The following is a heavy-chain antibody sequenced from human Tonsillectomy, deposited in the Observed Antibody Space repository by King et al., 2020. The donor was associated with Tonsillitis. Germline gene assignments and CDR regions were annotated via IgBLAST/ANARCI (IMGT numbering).Heavy chain of an antibody. D-gene: IGHD6-19*01. V-gene: IGHV3-33*05. CDR3: ERDPSSGLFFDY. CDR1: GFTFSHYG. CDR2: IAYDGSNK. Sequence: QLVQSGGGVVQPGRSLRLSCAASGFTFSHYGMHWVRQAPGKGLEWVAVIAYDGSNKYYADSVKGRFTISRDNSKNTLYLQMNSLRAEDTAVYYCERDPSSGLFFDYWGQGTLVTVSS. J-gene: IGHJ4*02.